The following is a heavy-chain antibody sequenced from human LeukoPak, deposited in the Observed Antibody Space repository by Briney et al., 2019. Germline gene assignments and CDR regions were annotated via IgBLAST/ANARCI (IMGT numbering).Heavy chain of an antibody. CDR3: VRESGCFDY. Sequence: PGGSLRLSCAASGFTFSSYAMHWVRQAPGKGLEWVAVISYDGSNKYYADSVKGRFTISRDNSKNTLYLQMNSLRAEDTAVYYCVRESGCFDYWGQGTLVTVSS. J-gene: IGHJ4*02. V-gene: IGHV3-30-3*01. D-gene: IGHD1-26*01. CDR1: GFTFSSYA. CDR2: ISYDGSNK.